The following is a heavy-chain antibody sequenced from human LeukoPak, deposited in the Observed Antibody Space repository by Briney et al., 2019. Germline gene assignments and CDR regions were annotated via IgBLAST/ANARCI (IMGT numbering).Heavy chain of an antibody. J-gene: IGHJ4*02. Sequence: GGSLRLSCAASGFTFSSYGMHWVRQAPGKGLEWVAFIRYDGNNQYYADSVKGRFTISRDNSKNTLYLQMNSLRPEDTAVYYCAKSPGTSGGLPVDYWGQGTLVTVSS. CDR1: GFTFSSYG. CDR3: AKSPGTSGGLPVDY. V-gene: IGHV3-30*02. D-gene: IGHD2-15*01. CDR2: IRYDGNNQ.